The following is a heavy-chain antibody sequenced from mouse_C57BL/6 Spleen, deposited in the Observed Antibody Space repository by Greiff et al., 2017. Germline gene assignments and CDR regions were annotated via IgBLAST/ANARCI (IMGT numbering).Heavy chain of an antibody. Sequence: VQLQQPGAELVKPGASVKLSCKASGYTFTSYWMHWVKQRPGRGLEWIGRIAPNSGGTKYNEKFKSKDTLTVDKPSSTAYMPLSSLSSEDSAVYYCARNYGSSPFYYAMDYWGQGTSVTVSS. CDR2: IAPNSGGT. CDR1: GYTFTSYW. CDR3: ARNYGSSPFYYAMDY. D-gene: IGHD1-1*01. J-gene: IGHJ4*01. V-gene: IGHV1-72*01.